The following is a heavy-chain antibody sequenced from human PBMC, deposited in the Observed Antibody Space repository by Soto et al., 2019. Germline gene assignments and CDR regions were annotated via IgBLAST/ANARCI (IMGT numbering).Heavy chain of an antibody. CDR1: GYTFTSYD. CDR2: INPSGGST. CDR3: ARSLLSGSYRIDNWFDP. V-gene: IGHV1-46*01. J-gene: IGHJ5*02. D-gene: IGHD1-26*01. Sequence: VASVKVSCKASGYTFTSYDMHWVLQAPGQGLEWMGIINPSGGSTSYAQKFQGRVTMTRDTSTSTVYMELSSLRSEDTAVYYCARSLLSGSYRIDNWFDPWGQGTLVTVSS.